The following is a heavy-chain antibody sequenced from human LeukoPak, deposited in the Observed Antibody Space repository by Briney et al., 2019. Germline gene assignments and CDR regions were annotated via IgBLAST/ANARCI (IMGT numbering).Heavy chain of an antibody. V-gene: IGHV3-66*01. J-gene: IGHJ3*02. D-gene: IGHD6-19*01. CDR3: ARYLTGWSSAFDI. Sequence: GGSLRLSCAASGFTVSSNYMSWVRQAPGKGLEWVSVIYAGGGTYYADSMKGRFIISRDNSKYTLYLQMNSLRAEDTALYYCARYLTGWSSAFDIWGQGTMVTVSS. CDR2: IYAGGGT. CDR1: GFTVSSNY.